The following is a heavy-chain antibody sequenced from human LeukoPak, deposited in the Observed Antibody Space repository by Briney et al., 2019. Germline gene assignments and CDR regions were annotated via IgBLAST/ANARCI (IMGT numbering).Heavy chain of an antibody. J-gene: IGHJ4*02. Sequence: PSETLSLTCTVSGGSISSSSYYWGWIRQPPGKGLEWIGSIYYSGSTYYNPSLKSRVTISVDTSKNRFSLKLSSVTAADTAVYYCARHAVASFDYWGQGTLVTVSS. CDR1: GGSISSSSYY. V-gene: IGHV4-39*01. D-gene: IGHD6-19*01. CDR3: ARHAVASFDY. CDR2: IYYSGST.